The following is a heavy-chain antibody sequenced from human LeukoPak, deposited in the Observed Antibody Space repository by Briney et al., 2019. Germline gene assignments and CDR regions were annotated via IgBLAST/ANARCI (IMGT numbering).Heavy chain of an antibody. D-gene: IGHD4-17*01. CDR3: AVDYGDYSRAFDI. V-gene: IGHV4-61*01. CDR1: GGSVSSGSYY. CDR2: IYYSGST. J-gene: IGHJ3*02. Sequence: SETLSLTCTVSGGSVSSGSYYWSWLRQPPGKGLEWIGYIYYSGSTNYNPSLKSRVTISVDTSKNQFSLKLSSVTAADTAVYYCAVDYGDYSRAFDIWGQGTMVTVSS.